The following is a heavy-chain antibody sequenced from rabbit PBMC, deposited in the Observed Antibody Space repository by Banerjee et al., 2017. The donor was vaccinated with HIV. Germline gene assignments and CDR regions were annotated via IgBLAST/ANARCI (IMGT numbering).Heavy chain of an antibody. D-gene: IGHD4-1*01. V-gene: IGHV1S40*01. CDR3: ARDLAGVIGWNFSL. CDR2: IYGGSSGST. Sequence: QSLEESGGDLVKPGASLTLTCTASGFSFSSNYYMCWVRQAPGKGLEWIACIYGGSSGSTWYASWAKGRFTISKTSSTTVTLQMTSLTAADTATYFCARDLAGVIGWNFSLWGPGTLVTVS. CDR1: GFSFSSNYY. J-gene: IGHJ4*01.